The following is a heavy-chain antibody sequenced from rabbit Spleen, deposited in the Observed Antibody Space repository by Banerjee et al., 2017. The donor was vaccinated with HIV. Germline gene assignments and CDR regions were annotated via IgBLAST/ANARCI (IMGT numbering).Heavy chain of an antibody. CDR1: GFDFSSYY. Sequence: QLKESGGGLVQPGGSLKLSCEGSGFDFSSYYMSWVRQAPGKGLEWIGYIDPFFGTTYYANWVNGRFTISNDNAQNTVFLRMTSLTVADTATYFCARGGVDTGAYGSYGDLWGPGTLVTVS. J-gene: IGHJ4*01. D-gene: IGHD5-1*01. V-gene: IGHV1S7*01. CDR2: IDPFFGTT. CDR3: ARGGVDTGAYGSYGDL.